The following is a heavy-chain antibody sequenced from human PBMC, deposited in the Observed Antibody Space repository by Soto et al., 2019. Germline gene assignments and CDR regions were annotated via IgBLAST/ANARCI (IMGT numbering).Heavy chain of an antibody. CDR3: AKEGIVGATNY. CDR2: ISYDGSNK. J-gene: IGHJ4*02. V-gene: IGHV3-30*18. CDR1: GFTFSSYG. Sequence: GGSLRLSCAASGFTFSSYGMHWVRQAPGKGLEWVAVISYDGSNKYYTDSVKGRFTISRDNPKNTLYLQMNSLRAEDTAVYYCAKEGIVGATNYWGQGTLVTVSS. D-gene: IGHD1-26*01.